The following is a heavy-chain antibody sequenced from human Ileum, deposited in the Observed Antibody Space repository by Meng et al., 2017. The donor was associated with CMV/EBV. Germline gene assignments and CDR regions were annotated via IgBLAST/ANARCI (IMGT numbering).Heavy chain of an antibody. CDR2: IYTSGST. J-gene: IGHJ4*02. D-gene: IGHD3-3*01. Sequence: QVQVQESAPGLGKPLQTLSLTGVGSGGSMRSCSYYWSWIRQPAGKGLEWIGRIYTSGSTNYNPSLKSRVTISVDTSKNQFSLKMSSVTAADTAVYYCARDRHEYDSYFDYWGQGTLVTVSS. V-gene: IGHV4-61*02. CDR3: ARDRHEYDSYFDY. CDR1: GGSMRSCSYY.